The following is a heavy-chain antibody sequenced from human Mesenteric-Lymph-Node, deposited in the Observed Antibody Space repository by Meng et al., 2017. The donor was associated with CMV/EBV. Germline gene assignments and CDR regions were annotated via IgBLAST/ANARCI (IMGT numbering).Heavy chain of an antibody. CDR3: ARDNHWGPDY. D-gene: IGHD7-27*01. CDR1: GYTFTAHF. CDR2: IHPHTGDT. J-gene: IGHJ4*02. Sequence: ASVKVSCKASGYTFTAHFFHWVRQAPGQGLEWMGWIHPHTGDTNYAQQFQGRVTLTRDTSINTGYMELTRLTSDDTAVYFCARDNHWGPDYWGQGTVVTVSS. V-gene: IGHV1-2*02.